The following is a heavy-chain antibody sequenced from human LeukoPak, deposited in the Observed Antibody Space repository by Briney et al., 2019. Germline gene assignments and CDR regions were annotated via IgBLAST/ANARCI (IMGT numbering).Heavy chain of an antibody. V-gene: IGHV4-59*01. Sequence: SETLSLTCSVSGGSISTYYWTWIRQPPGKRLEWIGYIYYTGSTIYHPSLKSRATISVDMSKNQFSLKLSSVTAADTAVYYCARVGLAAGPNYYGMDVWGKGTTVTVSS. D-gene: IGHD6-13*01. CDR2: IYYTGST. J-gene: IGHJ6*04. CDR1: GGSISTYY. CDR3: ARVGLAAGPNYYGMDV.